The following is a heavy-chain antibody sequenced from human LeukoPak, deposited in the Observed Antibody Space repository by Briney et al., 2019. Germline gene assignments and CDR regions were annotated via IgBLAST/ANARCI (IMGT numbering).Heavy chain of an antibody. V-gene: IGHV1-8*01. D-gene: IGHD3-3*01. Sequence: ASVKVSCKASGYTFTSYDINWVRQATGQGLEWMGWMNPNSGNTGYAQKFQGRVTMTRNTSISTAYMELSSLRSEDTAVYYCARGPNYDFWSGYAIDYGGQGTLVTVSS. CDR3: ARGPNYDFWSGYAIDY. CDR1: GYTFTSYD. J-gene: IGHJ4*02. CDR2: MNPNSGNT.